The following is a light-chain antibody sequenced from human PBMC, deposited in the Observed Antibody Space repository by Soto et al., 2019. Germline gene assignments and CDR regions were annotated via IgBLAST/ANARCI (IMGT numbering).Light chain of an antibody. CDR2: GAS. Sequence: EIVMTSSPAMLSVSPGERATLSCRASQNVNNRLAWYQQKAGQPPRLLIYGASTRATGIPARFSGSGSGTEFALTISSLQSEDFAVYYCQHFNSWPLLFGQGTKVDIK. CDR3: QHFNSWPLL. J-gene: IGKJ1*01. V-gene: IGKV3-15*01. CDR1: QNVNNR.